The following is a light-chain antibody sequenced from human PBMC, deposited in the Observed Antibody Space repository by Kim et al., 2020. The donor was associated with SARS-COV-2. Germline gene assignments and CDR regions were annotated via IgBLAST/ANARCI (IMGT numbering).Light chain of an antibody. J-gene: IGLJ3*02. CDR2: EDN. CDR3: QAWDSTSWV. V-gene: IGLV3-1*01. CDR1: KLGDKY. Sequence: SYELTQPPAVSVSPGQTASITCSGDKLGDKYTSWYQQKPDQSPLLVIHEDNKRPSGIPERFSGSNSGNTATLTITGTQAMDEADYYCQAWDSTSWVFGGG.